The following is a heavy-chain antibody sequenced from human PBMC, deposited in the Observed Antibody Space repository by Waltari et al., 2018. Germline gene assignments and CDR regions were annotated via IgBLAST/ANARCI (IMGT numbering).Heavy chain of an antibody. V-gene: IGHV3-74*01. CDR2: INGDGSRP. CDR3: AREDYDIWSGYGDY. CDR1: GFSFRDDW. D-gene: IGHD3-3*01. J-gene: IGHJ4*02. Sequence: EVRLVESGGGLVQPGGSLTVSCGALGFSFRDDWMHWIRQAPGQGLGWVSRINGDGSRPEYAASVKGRFTISRDNAKNTVYLQMNSLRVDDTAVYYCAREDYDIWSGYGDYWGQGTLVSVSS.